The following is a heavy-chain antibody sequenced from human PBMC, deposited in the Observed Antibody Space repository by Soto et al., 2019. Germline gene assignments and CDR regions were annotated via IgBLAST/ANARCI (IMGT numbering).Heavy chain of an antibody. J-gene: IGHJ4*02. CDR3: ARDDCNGGSCYLGDY. D-gene: IGHD2-15*01. CDR1: GYTFTSYG. V-gene: IGHV1-18*01. Sequence: QVQLVQSGAEVKKPGASVKVSCKASGYTFTSYGISWVRQAPGQGLEWMGWISAYNGNTNYAQKLQGRVTMTTDTSTSTAYMELRSLRSDDSAVYYCARDDCNGGSCYLGDYWGQGTLVTVSS. CDR2: ISAYNGNT.